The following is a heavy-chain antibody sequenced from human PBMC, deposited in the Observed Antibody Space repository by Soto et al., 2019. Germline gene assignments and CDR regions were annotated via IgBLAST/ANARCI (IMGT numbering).Heavy chain of an antibody. Sequence: EVLLVESGGGVVQPGGSLKLSCAASGFGFKDSSIHWVRQASGKGLEWVGRIRDRAYNYATAYTASVKGRFTVSRDDSNNTAYLQMDSLKTEDTAIYYCTRLISAAQDYWGKGTLVTVSS. CDR3: TRLISAAQDY. CDR2: IRDRAYNYAT. D-gene: IGHD3-10*01. J-gene: IGHJ4*02. CDR1: GFGFKDSS. V-gene: IGHV3-73*01.